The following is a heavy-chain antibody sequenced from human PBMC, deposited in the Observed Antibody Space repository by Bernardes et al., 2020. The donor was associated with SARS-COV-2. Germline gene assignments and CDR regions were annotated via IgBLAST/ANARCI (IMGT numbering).Heavy chain of an antibody. Sequence: GGSLRLSCAASGFTFSSYGMHWVRQAPGKGLEWVAVIWYDGSNKYYADSVKGRFTISRDNSKNTLYLQMNSLRAEDTAVYYCAREGLRYFDWSILQYYYYYGMDVWGQGTTVTVSS. V-gene: IGHV3-33*01. CDR2: IWYDGSNK. J-gene: IGHJ6*02. CDR3: AREGLRYFDWSILQYYYYYGMDV. CDR1: GFTFSSYG. D-gene: IGHD3-9*01.